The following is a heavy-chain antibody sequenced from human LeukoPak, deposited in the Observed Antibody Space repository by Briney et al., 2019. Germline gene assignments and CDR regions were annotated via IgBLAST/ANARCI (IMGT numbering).Heavy chain of an antibody. CDR1: GFTFDDYA. CDR2: IASSGLNT. J-gene: IGHJ3*01. V-gene: IGHV3-23*01. D-gene: IGHD5-12*01. Sequence: GGSLRLSCAASGFTFDDYAMHWVRQAPGKGLEWVSLIASSGLNTYYADSVRGRFTISRDNSKNTLSLQMNSLRVEDTAIYYCARDIELSTWGLGTLVTVSS. CDR3: ARDIELST.